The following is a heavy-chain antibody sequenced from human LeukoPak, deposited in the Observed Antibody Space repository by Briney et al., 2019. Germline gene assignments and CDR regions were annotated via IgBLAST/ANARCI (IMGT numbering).Heavy chain of an antibody. J-gene: IGHJ6*02. CDR3: ARVASDYHYYYGMDV. CDR2: MNPNSGNT. V-gene: IGHV1-8*01. CDR1: GYTFTSYD. Sequence: ASVTVSCKASGYTFTSYDINWVRQATGQGLEWMGWMNPNSGNTGYAQKFQGRVTMTRNTSISTAYIELSSLRSEDTAVYFCARVASDYHYYYGMDVWGQGTTVTVSS.